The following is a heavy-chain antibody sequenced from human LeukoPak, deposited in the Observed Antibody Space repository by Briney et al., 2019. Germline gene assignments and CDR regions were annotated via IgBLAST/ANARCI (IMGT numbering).Heavy chain of an antibody. CDR1: GFTVSSNY. V-gene: IGHV3-66*04. CDR2: IYTDGRT. J-gene: IGHJ4*02. D-gene: IGHD6-13*01. Sequence: GGSLRLSCAASGFTVSSNYMGWVRQAPGKGLEWVSVIYTDGRTYSADSMKGRFTLSRDNSKYTLYLQMSSLRAEDTAVYYCARRRAASWSFDSWGQGTLVTVSS. CDR3: ARRRAASWSFDS.